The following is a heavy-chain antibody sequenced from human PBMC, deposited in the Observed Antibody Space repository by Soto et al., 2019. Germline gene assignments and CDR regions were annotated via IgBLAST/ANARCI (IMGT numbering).Heavy chain of an antibody. Sequence: QVQLVQSGAEVKKPGASVKVSCKASGYTFTSYAMHWVRQAPGQRLEWMGWINAGNGNTKYSRKFQGRVTITRDTSASTAYMELSSRRSEDTAVYYCAGDLVMDVWGQGTTVTVSS. CDR2: INAGNGNT. CDR1: GYTFTSYA. V-gene: IGHV1-3*01. D-gene: IGHD2-8*02. J-gene: IGHJ6*02. CDR3: AGDLVMDV.